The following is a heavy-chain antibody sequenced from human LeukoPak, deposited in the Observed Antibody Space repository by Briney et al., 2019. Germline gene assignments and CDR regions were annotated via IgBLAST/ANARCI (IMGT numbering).Heavy chain of an antibody. V-gene: IGHV4-59*01. Sequence: SETLSLTCTVSGGSISSCYWSWIRQPPGKGLEWIGCIYYSGSTNYNPSLKSRVTISVDTSKNQFSLKLSSVTAADTAVYYCARAFSPTSLEDYYYDYWGQGTLVTVSS. D-gene: IGHD3-16*01. CDR2: IYYSGST. J-gene: IGHJ4*02. CDR1: GGSISSCY. CDR3: ARAFSPTSLEDYYYDY.